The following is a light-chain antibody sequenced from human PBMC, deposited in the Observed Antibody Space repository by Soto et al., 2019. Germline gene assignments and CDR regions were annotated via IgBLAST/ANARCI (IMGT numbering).Light chain of an antibody. CDR1: SGHSSYA. CDR2: LNSDGSH. V-gene: IGLV4-69*01. J-gene: IGLJ3*02. Sequence: QSVLTQSPSASASLGASVKLTCTLSSGHSSYAIAWHQQQPEKGPRYLMKLNSDGSHGKGDGHPDRFSGSSSGAERYLTISSLQSEDEADYYCQTWGTGPWVFGGGTKLTFL. CDR3: QTWGTGPWV.